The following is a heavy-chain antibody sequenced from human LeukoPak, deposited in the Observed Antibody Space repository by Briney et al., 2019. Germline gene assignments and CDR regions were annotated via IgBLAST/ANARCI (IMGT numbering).Heavy chain of an antibody. Sequence: PGGSLRLSCAASGFTFSSYSMNWVRQAPGKGLEWVSYISSSSSTIYYADSVKGRFTISRDNAKNSLYLQMNSLRDEDTAVYYCARDSVISYYGSGSYYPFYYLGQGTLVNGSS. J-gene: IGHJ4*02. CDR2: ISSSSSTI. V-gene: IGHV3-48*02. CDR3: ARDSVISYYGSGSYYPFYY. D-gene: IGHD3-10*01. CDR1: GFTFSSYS.